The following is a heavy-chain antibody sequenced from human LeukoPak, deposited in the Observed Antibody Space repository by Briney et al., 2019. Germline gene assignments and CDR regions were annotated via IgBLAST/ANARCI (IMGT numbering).Heavy chain of an antibody. CDR3: ARVQGYCSSTSCYLDY. V-gene: IGHV4-34*01. J-gene: IGHJ4*02. CDR1: GGSFSGYY. D-gene: IGHD2-2*01. CDR2: INHSGST. Sequence: SETLSLTCAVYGGSFSGYYWSWIRQPPGKGLEWIGEINHSGSTNHNPSLKSRVTISVDTSKNQFSLKLSSVTAADTAVYYCARVQGYCSSTSCYLDYWGQGTLVTVSS.